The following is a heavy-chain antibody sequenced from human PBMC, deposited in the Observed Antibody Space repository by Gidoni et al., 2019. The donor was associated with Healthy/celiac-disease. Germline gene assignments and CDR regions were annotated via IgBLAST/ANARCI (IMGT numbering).Heavy chain of an antibody. CDR1: GWSFSGYY. Sequence: QVQLQQWGAGLLKPSDTLSLTCAVYGWSFSGYYWSWIRKPPGKGLEWIGEINHRGSTNYNPSLKSRFTISVDTSKNQFSLKLSSVTAADTAVYYCARASAPEKKIPFDYWGQGTLVTVSS. V-gene: IGHV4-34*01. J-gene: IGHJ4*02. CDR3: ARASAPEKKIPFDY. CDR2: INHRGST.